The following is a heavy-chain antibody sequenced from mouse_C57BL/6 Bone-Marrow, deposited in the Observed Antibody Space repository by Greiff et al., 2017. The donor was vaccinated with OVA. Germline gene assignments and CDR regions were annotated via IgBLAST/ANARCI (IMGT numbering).Heavy chain of an antibody. J-gene: IGHJ3*01. V-gene: IGHV5-17*01. D-gene: IGHD2-3*01. Sequence: EVMLLESGGGLVKPGASLKLSCAASGFTFSGYGMHWVRQAPEKGLEWVAYISRGSSTIYYADTVKGRFTISRDNAKITLFLQMTSLTAEDTAMYYCARGWLLPAWYAYWGHGPLVT. CDR2: ISRGSSTI. CDR3: ARGWLLPAWYAY. CDR1: GFTFSGYG.